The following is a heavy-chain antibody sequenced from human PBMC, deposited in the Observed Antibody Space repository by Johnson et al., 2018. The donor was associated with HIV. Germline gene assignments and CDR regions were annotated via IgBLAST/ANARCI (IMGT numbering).Heavy chain of an antibody. J-gene: IGHJ3*02. D-gene: IGHD6-6*01. CDR1: GFTVSSNY. V-gene: IGHV3-66*02. Sequence: EVQLVESGGGLVQPGGSLRLSCAASGFTVSSNYMSWVRQAPGKGLEWVSVIYSGGSTYYVDSVKGRFTISRDNSKNTLYLQMNSLRAEDTAVYYCARDKGIAARPDAFDIWGQGTMVTVSS. CDR2: IYSGGST. CDR3: ARDKGIAARPDAFDI.